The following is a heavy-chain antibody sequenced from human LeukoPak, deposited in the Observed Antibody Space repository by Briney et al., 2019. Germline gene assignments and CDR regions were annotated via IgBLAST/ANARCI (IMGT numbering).Heavy chain of an antibody. V-gene: IGHV1-2*02. J-gene: IGHJ5*02. Sequence: ASVKVSCKASGYTFTGYYMHWVRQAPGQGLEWMGWINPNSGGTNYAQKFQGRATMTRDTSISTAYMELSRLRSDDTAVYYCARVISYSSGWYDWFDPWGQGTLVTVSS. D-gene: IGHD6-19*01. CDR1: GYTFTGYY. CDR3: ARVISYSSGWYDWFDP. CDR2: INPNSGGT.